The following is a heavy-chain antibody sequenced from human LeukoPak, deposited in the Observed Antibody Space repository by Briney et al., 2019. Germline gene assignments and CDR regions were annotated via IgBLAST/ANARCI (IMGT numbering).Heavy chain of an antibody. CDR2: ISAYNGNT. CDR3: ARVVDYYDMQVNAESETFDY. V-gene: IGHV1-18*01. Sequence: ASVKVSCKASGYTFTSYGISWVRQAPGQGLEWMGWISAYNGNTNYAQKLQGRVTMTTDTSTSTAYMELRSLRSDDTAVYYCARVVDYYDMQVNAESETFDYWGQGTLVTVSS. CDR1: GYTFTSYG. D-gene: IGHD3-22*01. J-gene: IGHJ4*02.